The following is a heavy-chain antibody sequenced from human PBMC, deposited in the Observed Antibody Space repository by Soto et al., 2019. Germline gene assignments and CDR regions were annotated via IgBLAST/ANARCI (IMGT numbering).Heavy chain of an antibody. J-gene: IGHJ4*02. D-gene: IGHD1-26*01. CDR1: GYTFTGYY. Sequence: VASVKVSCKASGYTFTGYYMHWVRQAPGQGLEWMGWINPNSGGTNYAQKFQGRVTMTRDTSISTAYMELSRLRSDDTAVYYCARVQRVGATSTFDYWGQGTLVTVSS. CDR2: INPNSGGT. CDR3: ARVQRVGATSTFDY. V-gene: IGHV1-2*02.